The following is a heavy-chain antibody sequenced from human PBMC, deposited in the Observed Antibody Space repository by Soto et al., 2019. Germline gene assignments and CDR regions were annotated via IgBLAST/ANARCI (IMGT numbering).Heavy chain of an antibody. V-gene: IGHV3-23*01. CDR1: GFTLSAYT. CDR2: VTQYGGS. J-gene: IGHJ4*01. D-gene: IGHD3-3*01. CDR3: AKDRQPDGFWPFDH. Sequence: EVQLLESGGGLVQPGGSLRLSCAASGFTLSAYTMSWVRQAPGKGLEWVSGVTQYGGSLYADSVRGRFTISRDNSKNTLYLQMNSRRPDDTGMYYCAKDRQPDGFWPFDHLGQGTLIIVSS.